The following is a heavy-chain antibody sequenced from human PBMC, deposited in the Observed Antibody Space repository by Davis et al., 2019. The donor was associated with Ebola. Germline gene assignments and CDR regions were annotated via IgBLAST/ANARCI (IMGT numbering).Heavy chain of an antibody. CDR1: GYTFTYRY. J-gene: IGHJ4*02. Sequence: AASVKVSCKASGYTFTYRYLHWVRQAPGQALEWMGWITPFNGNTNYAQKFQDRVTITRDRSMSTAYMELSSLRSEDTAVYYCARGPSVATAHYFDFWGQGTLVTVSS. CDR2: ITPFNGNT. V-gene: IGHV1-45*02. D-gene: IGHD2-21*02. CDR3: ARGPSVATAHYFDF.